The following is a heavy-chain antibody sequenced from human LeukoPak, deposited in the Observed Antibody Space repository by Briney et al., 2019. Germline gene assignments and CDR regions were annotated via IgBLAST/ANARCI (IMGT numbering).Heavy chain of an antibody. J-gene: IGHJ4*02. Sequence: SETLSLTCAVYGGSFSGYYWSWIRQPPGKGLEWIGEINHSGSTNYNPSLKSRVTISVDTSKNQFSLKLSSVTAADTVVYYCARVGDWNDLVYWGQGTLVTVSS. D-gene: IGHD1-1*01. V-gene: IGHV4-34*01. CDR1: GGSFSGYY. CDR3: ARVGDWNDLVY. CDR2: INHSGST.